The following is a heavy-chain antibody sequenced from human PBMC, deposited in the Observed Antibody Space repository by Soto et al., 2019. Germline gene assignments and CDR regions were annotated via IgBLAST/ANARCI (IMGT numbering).Heavy chain of an antibody. V-gene: IGHV3-23*01. Sequence: EEQLLLSGGGLIQPGGSLRLSCAASGFTFIDYSMAWVRQTPERGLEWVSGMSIGYEKTFYADSEKGRFTVSRDRSKNTVDLQMNSLRAGDTAMYYCARWTGYGDLWGQGTLVTVSS. CDR1: GFTFIDYS. J-gene: IGHJ4*02. D-gene: IGHD4-17*01. CDR2: MSIGYEKT. CDR3: ARWTGYGDL.